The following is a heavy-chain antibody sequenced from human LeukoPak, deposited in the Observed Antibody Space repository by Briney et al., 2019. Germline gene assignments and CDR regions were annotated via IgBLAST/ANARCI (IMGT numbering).Heavy chain of an antibody. CDR3: AKWGQGAFDH. CDR1: GFTFSSYW. J-gene: IGHJ4*02. CDR2: IYGDGTIT. D-gene: IGHD1-26*01. Sequence: PGGSLLLSCAASGFTFSSYWMYWVRQAPGKGPVWVSRIYGDGTITSYADSVKGRFTISRDNAKNTLDLQMNSLRVEDTAVYYCAKWGQGAFDHWGQGILATVSA. V-gene: IGHV3-74*01.